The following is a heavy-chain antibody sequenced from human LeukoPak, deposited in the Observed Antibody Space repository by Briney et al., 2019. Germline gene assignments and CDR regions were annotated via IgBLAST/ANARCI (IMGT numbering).Heavy chain of an antibody. V-gene: IGHV4-59*01. CDR1: YGSISSYY. D-gene: IGHD6-19*01. Sequence: PSETLSLTCTVSYGSISSYYWSWIRQPPGKGLEWIGYIYYSGSTNYSPSLKSRVTMSVDTSKNQFSLKLSSLTAADTAMYFCARQWGGSGQDYDYWGQGTLVTVSS. J-gene: IGHJ4*02. CDR3: ARQWGGSGQDYDY. CDR2: IYYSGST.